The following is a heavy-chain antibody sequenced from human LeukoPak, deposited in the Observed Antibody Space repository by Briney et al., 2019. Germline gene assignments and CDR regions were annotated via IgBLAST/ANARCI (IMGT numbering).Heavy chain of an antibody. Sequence: PSETLSLTCTVSGGSISSSSYYWGWIRQPPGKGLEWIGSIYYSGSTYYNPSLKSRVTISVDTSKNQFSLKLSSVTAADTAVYYCAREDLHGNWFDPWGQGTLVTVSS. CDR3: AREDLHGNWFDP. V-gene: IGHV4-39*07. CDR2: IYYSGST. CDR1: GGSISSSSYY. D-gene: IGHD4-17*01. J-gene: IGHJ5*02.